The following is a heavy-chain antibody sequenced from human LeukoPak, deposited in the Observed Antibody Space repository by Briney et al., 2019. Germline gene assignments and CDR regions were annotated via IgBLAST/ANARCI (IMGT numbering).Heavy chain of an antibody. J-gene: IGHJ6*04. CDR3: AELGITMIGGV. CDR2: ISSGGSTI. CDR1: GSTFSSYE. D-gene: IGHD3-10*02. Sequence: PGGSLRLSCAASGSTFSSYEMNWVRQAPGKGLEWVSYISSGGSTIYYADSVKGRFTISRDNAKNSLYLQMNSLRAEDTAVYYCAELGITMIGGVWGKGTTVTISS. V-gene: IGHV3-48*03.